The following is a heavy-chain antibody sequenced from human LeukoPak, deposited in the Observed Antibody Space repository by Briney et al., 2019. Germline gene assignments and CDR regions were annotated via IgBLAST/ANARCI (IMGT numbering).Heavy chain of an antibody. Sequence: PGRSLRLSCAASGFSFSDYNMHWVRQAPGKGLEWMAVISYNGINEYYADSVKGRFTISRDNAKNSLYLQMNSLRAEDTAVYYCARGADYGDYFDYWGQGTLVTVSS. V-gene: IGHV3-30*03. CDR3: ARGADYGDYFDY. CDR1: GFSFSDYN. CDR2: ISYNGINE. J-gene: IGHJ4*02. D-gene: IGHD4-17*01.